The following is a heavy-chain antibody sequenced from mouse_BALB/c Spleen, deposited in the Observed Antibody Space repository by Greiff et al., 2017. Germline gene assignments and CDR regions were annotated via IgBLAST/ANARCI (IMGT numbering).Heavy chain of an antibody. D-gene: IGHD2-1*01. CDR2: INPSSGYT. Sequence: QVQLQQSAAELARPGASVKMSCKASGYTFTSYTMHWVKQRPGQGLEWIGYINPSSGYTEYNQKFKDKTTLTADKSSSTAYMQLSSLTSEDSAVYYCASYGNYYAMDYWGQGTSVTVSS. CDR3: ASYGNYYAMDY. V-gene: IGHV1-4*02. J-gene: IGHJ4*01. CDR1: GYTFTSYT.